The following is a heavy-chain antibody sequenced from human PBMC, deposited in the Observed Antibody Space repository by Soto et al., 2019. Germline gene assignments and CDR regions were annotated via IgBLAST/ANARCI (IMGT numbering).Heavy chain of an antibody. Sequence: SGGSLRLSCAASGFTFDGYAMHWVRQVPGKGLEWASGINWNSGSIGYGDSVKGRFAISRDNAKNSLHLQMNSLSAEDTAFYYCVKDESINWYSGHFRHWGQGTLVTVSS. CDR3: VKDESINWYSGHFRH. CDR1: GFTFDGYA. D-gene: IGHD6-13*01. CDR2: INWNSGSI. V-gene: IGHV3-9*01. J-gene: IGHJ1*01.